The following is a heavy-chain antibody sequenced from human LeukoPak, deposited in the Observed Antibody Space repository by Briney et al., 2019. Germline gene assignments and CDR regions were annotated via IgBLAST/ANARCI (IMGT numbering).Heavy chain of an antibody. CDR1: GGSFSGYY. J-gene: IGHJ4*02. Sequence: SETLSLTCAVYGGSFSGYYWSWIRQPPGKGLEWIGEINHSGSTNYNPSLKSRVTISVDTSKNQFSLKLSSVTAADTAVYYCARGPRQRYCSGGSCYRWGVAKELDYWGQGTLVTVSS. CDR3: ARGPRQRYCSGGSCYRWGVAKELDY. D-gene: IGHD2-15*01. V-gene: IGHV4-34*01. CDR2: INHSGST.